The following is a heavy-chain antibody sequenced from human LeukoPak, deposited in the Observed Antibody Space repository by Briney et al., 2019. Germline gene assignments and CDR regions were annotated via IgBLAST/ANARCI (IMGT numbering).Heavy chain of an antibody. D-gene: IGHD3-22*01. J-gene: IGHJ4*02. CDR1: GGSISSYY. CDR2: IYYSGST. V-gene: IGHV4-59*01. Sequence: SETLSLTCTVSGGSISSYYWSWIRQPPGKGLEWIGYIYYSGSTNYNPSLKSRVTISVDTSKNQFSLKLSSVTAADTAVYYCAREGDSSGYYYSYWGQGTLVTVSS. CDR3: AREGDSSGYYYSY.